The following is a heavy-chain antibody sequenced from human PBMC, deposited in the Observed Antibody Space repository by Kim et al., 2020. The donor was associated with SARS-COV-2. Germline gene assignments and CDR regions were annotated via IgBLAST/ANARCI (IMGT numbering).Heavy chain of an antibody. CDR3: VRGGIQF. V-gene: IGHV3-7*01. CDR2: QDGRGK. D-gene: IGHD1-1*01. J-gene: IGHJ4*02. Sequence: QDGRGKYYVDSVKGRLTISRDNAKNSVYLEMNRLGAEDTAVYYCVRGGIQFWGQGTLVTVSS.